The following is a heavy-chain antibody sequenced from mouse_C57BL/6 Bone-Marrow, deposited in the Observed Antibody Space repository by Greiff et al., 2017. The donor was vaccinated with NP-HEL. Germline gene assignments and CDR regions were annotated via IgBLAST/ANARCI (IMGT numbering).Heavy chain of an antibody. J-gene: IGHJ2*01. D-gene: IGHD2-3*01. V-gene: IGHV5-12*01. Sequence: EVMLVESGGGLVQPGGSLKLSCAASGFTFSDYYMYWVRQTPEKRLEWVAYISNGGGSTYYPDTVKGRFTISRDNAKNTLYLQMSRLKSEDTAMYYCAFYDGYFDYWGQGTTLTVSS. CDR3: AFYDGYFDY. CDR2: ISNGGGST. CDR1: GFTFSDYY.